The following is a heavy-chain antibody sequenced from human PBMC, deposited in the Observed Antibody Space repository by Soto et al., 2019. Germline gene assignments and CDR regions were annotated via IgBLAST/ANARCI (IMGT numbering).Heavy chain of an antibody. CDR3: ARDALRWRSFDS. J-gene: IGHJ4*02. CDR1: AFTFTNYY. CDR2: IKEDGSEK. V-gene: IGHV3-7*01. Sequence: EVQLVESGGGLVQPGGSLRLSCATSAFTFTNYYMNWVRQAPGKGLEWVANIKEDGSEKYYVDSVKGRFTISRDNAMKSLYLEMHSLRAEATAVYYCARDALRWRSFDSWGQGTLVTVSS. D-gene: IGHD2-21*01.